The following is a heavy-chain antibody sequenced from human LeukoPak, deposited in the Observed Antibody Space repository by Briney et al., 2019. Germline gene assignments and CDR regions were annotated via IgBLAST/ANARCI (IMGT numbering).Heavy chain of an antibody. CDR1: GFTFSSYA. J-gene: IGHJ4*02. Sequence: GGSLRLSCAASGFTFSSYAMSWVRQAPGKGLEWASAISGSGGSTYYADSVKGRFTISRDNSKNTLYLQMNSLRAEDTAVYYCAKGSDDYVWGSYRLLDYWGQGTLVTVSS. D-gene: IGHD3-16*02. CDR2: ISGSGGST. CDR3: AKGSDDYVWGSYRLLDY. V-gene: IGHV3-23*01.